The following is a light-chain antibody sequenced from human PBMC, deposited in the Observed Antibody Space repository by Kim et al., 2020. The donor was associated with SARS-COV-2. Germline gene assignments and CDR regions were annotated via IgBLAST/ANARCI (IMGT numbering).Light chain of an antibody. V-gene: IGKV3-20*01. J-gene: IGKJ5*01. CDR2: GAS. CDR3: QQYGSSPIT. CDR1: QSVSSSY. Sequence: EIVLTQSPGTLSLSPGERATLSCTARQSVSSSYLAWYQQKPGQAPRLLIYGASTRATGIPDRFSGRGSGTDFTLTISRLEPEDFAVYYCQQYGSSPITFGQGTRLEIK.